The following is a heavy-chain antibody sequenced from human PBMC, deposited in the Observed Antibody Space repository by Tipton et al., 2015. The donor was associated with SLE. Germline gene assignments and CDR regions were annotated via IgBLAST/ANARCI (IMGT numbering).Heavy chain of an antibody. J-gene: IGHJ6*02. Sequence: TLSLTCAVYGGSFTGFRWSYIRQSPGKALEWIGEITYSGSTNYNPSLKSRVTISVDTSKNQFSLKLSSVTAADTAVYYCARDHCTGGVCSYYYYYYGMDVWGQGTTVTVSS. V-gene: IGHV4-34*01. CDR3: ARDHCTGGVCSYYYYYYGMDV. D-gene: IGHD2-8*02. CDR2: ITYSGST. CDR1: GGSFTGFR.